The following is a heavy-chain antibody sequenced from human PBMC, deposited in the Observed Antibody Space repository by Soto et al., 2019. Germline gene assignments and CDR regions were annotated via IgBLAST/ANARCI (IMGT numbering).Heavy chain of an antibody. D-gene: IGHD1-26*01. CDR3: ARSEATGLDY. Sequence: QVQLQESGPGLVKPSGTLSLTCTVSGGSMRSSTWWNWVRQSPGKGLEWIGEAHPSGRTNYNPSLKSRVTISVDKSKNHFSLKLSSVTAADTAVYYCARSEATGLDYWGQGTLVTVSS. J-gene: IGHJ4*02. CDR2: AHPSGRT. CDR1: GGSMRSSTW. V-gene: IGHV4-4*02.